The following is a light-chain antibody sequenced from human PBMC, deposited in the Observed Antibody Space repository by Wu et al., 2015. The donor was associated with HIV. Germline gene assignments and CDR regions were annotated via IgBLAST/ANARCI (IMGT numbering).Light chain of an antibody. Sequence: IQLTQSPSSLSASIGDRVNITCRASQDIYTYLAWYQQTPGKAPRVLIYDASTLQSGVSSRFSGSGSGADFTLTISGLQREDFAVYFCQQLNSFPLTFGQGSRLEI. CDR2: DAS. V-gene: IGKV1-13*02. J-gene: IGKJ5*01. CDR3: QQLNSFPLT. CDR1: QDIYTY.